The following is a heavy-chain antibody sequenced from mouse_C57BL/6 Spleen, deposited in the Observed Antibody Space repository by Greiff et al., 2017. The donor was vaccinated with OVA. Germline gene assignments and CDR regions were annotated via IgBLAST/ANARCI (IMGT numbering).Heavy chain of an antibody. CDR1: GFTFSDYG. CDR2: ISSGSSTI. V-gene: IGHV5-17*01. CDR3: ARPGYYGPGDY. Sequence: DVKLQESGGGLVKPGGSLKLSCAASGFTFSDYGMHWVRQAPEKGLEWVAYISSGSSTIYYADTVKGRFTFSRDNAKNTLFLQMTSLSSEDTAMYYCARPGYYGPGDYWGQGTSVTSPQ. J-gene: IGHJ4*01. D-gene: IGHD1-2*01.